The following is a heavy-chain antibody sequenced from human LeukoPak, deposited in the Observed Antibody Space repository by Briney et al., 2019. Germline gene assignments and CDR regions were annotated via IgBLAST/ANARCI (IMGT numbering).Heavy chain of an antibody. CDR1: GNTFTSYD. CDR2: INPSGGST. V-gene: IGHV1-46*01. Sequence: ASVKVSCKASGNTFTSYDLHWVRQAPGQGLEGMGIINPSGGSTSYAQKFQGRVTMTRDTSTSTVYMELSSLRSEDTAVYYCARAYGSGSYLWENWFDPWGQGTLVTVSS. CDR3: ARAYGSGSYLWENWFDP. J-gene: IGHJ5*02. D-gene: IGHD3-10*01.